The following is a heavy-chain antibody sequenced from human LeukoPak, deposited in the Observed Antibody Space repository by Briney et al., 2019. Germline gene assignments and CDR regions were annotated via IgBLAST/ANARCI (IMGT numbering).Heavy chain of an antibody. V-gene: IGHV4-59*01. J-gene: IGHJ4*02. D-gene: IGHD3-10*01. CDR3: ARLFMVRGVRDY. CDR2: IYYSGST. CDR1: GGSISSYY. Sequence: SETLSLTCTVSGGSISSYYWSWIRQPPGKGLEWIRYIYYSGSTNYNPSLKSRVTISVDTSKNQFSLKLSSVTAADTAVYYCARLFMVRGVRDYWGQGTLVTVSS.